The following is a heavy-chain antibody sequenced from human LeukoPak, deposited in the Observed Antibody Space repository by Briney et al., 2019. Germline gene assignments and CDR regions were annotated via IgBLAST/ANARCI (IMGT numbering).Heavy chain of an antibody. V-gene: IGHV4-30-2*01. J-gene: IGHJ5*02. CDR3: ARDSGSSWYGNWFDP. Sequence: SETLSLTCTVSGGSISSGGYYWSWIRQPPGKGLEWIGYIYHSGSTYYNPSLKSRVTISVDRSKNQFSLKPSSVTAADTAVYYCARDSGSSWYGNWFDPWGQGTLVTVSS. CDR1: GGSISSGGYY. D-gene: IGHD6-13*01. CDR2: IYHSGST.